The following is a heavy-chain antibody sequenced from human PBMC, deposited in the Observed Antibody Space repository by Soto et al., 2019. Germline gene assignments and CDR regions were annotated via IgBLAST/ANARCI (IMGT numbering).Heavy chain of an antibody. V-gene: IGHV4-39*01. CDR3: ARRGSGSYSDY. J-gene: IGHJ4*02. Sequence: PSETLSLTCTVSGGSISSSSYYWGWIRQPPGKGLEWIGSIYYSGSTYYNPSLKSRVTISVDTSKNQFSLKVSSVTAADTAVYYCARRGSGSYSDYWGQGTLVTV. CDR2: IYYSGST. CDR1: GGSISSSSYY. D-gene: IGHD3-10*01.